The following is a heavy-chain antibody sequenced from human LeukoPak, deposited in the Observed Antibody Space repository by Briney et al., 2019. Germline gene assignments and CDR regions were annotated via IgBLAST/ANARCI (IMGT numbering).Heavy chain of an antibody. J-gene: IGHJ6*02. CDR3: ARGGIVVVTFYYYYGMDV. CDR2: IKQDGSEK. Sequence: GGSLRLSCAASGFTFSSYWMSWVRQAPGKGLEWVANIKQDGSEKYYVDSVKGRFTISRDNAKNSLYLQMSSLRAEDTAVYYCARGGIVVVTFYYYYGMDVWGQGTTVTVSS. V-gene: IGHV3-7*01. D-gene: IGHD2-21*02. CDR1: GFTFSSYW.